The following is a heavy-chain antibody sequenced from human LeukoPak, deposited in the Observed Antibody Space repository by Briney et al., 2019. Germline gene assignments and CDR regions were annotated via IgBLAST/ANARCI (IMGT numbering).Heavy chain of an antibody. D-gene: IGHD1-20*01. Sequence: GGSLRLSCAAPGFTFSSYWMSWVRQAPGKGLEWVSGFSGSGGSTYYADSVKGRFTISRDNSKNTLYLQMNSLRVEDTAVYYCAKAGMTRFDYWGQGIMVTVSS. CDR2: FSGSGGST. V-gene: IGHV3-23*01. CDR3: AKAGMTRFDY. J-gene: IGHJ4*02. CDR1: GFTFSSYW.